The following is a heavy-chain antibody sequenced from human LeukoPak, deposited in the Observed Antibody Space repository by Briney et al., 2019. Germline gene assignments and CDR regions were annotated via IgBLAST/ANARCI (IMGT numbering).Heavy chain of an antibody. CDR3: AKAPVGHCSGAFCYHFDS. J-gene: IGHJ4*02. Sequence: GGSLRLSCAASGFTFSTYAMSWVRQTPGKGLEWVAAISGDNPGTYHADSVKGRFTISRDNSKNTLHLQMSGLRAEDTARYYCAKAPVGHCSGAFCYHFDSWGQGTLVTVSS. CDR1: GFTFSTYA. D-gene: IGHD2-15*01. CDR2: ISGDNPGT. V-gene: IGHV3-23*01.